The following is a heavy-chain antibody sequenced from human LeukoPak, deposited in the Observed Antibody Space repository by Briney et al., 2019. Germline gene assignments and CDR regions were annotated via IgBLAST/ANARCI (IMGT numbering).Heavy chain of an antibody. V-gene: IGHV4-59*01. CDR2: IYYSGST. CDR3: ARGLVDSSGYYYPNWFDP. D-gene: IGHD3-22*01. J-gene: IGHJ5*02. Sequence: SETLSLTCAVYGGSFSGYYWSWIRQPPGKGLEWIGYIYYSGSTNYNPSLKSRVTISVDTSKNQFSLKLSSVTAADTAVYYCARGLVDSSGYYYPNWFDPWGQGTLVTVSS. CDR1: GGSFSGYY.